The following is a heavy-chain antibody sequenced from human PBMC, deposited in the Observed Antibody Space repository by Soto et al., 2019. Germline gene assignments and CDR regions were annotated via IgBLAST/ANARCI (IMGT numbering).Heavy chain of an antibody. CDR1: GFTFSSYA. Sequence: PGGSLRLSCAASGFTFSSYAMHWVRQAPGKGLEWVAVISYDGSNKYYADSVKGRFTISRDNSKNTLYLQMNSLRAEDTAVYYCARDLGGIAADAFDIWGQGTMVNVSS. V-gene: IGHV3-30-3*01. D-gene: IGHD6-13*01. J-gene: IGHJ3*02. CDR3: ARDLGGIAADAFDI. CDR2: ISYDGSNK.